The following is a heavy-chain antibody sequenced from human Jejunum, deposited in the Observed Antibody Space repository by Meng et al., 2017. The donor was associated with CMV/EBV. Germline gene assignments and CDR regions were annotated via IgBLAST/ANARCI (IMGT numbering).Heavy chain of an antibody. CDR1: YG. CDR3: AKDHDFVTGKDYHYAMDV. Sequence: YGMHWVRQAPGQGLEWVSFMRYDGTTTYYADSVKGRFTISRDNSKNTLYLQMNSLRPEDTAVYYCAKDHDFVTGKDYHYAMDVWGQGTTVTVSS. CDR2: MRYDGTTT. V-gene: IGHV3-30*02. D-gene: IGHD2-21*02. J-gene: IGHJ6*02.